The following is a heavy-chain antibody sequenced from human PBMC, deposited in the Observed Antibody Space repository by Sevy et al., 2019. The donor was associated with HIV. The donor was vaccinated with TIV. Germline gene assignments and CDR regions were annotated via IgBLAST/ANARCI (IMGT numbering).Heavy chain of an antibody. CDR3: SSALGLSGYSYGCFDY. Sequence: ASVKVSCKASGYTFTCQYIHWVRQAPGRGLEWMGWINPNSGDTNYAQGFQGRVTMTRDRSITTSYVELSGLKSADTAVYYCSSALGLSGYSYGCFDYWGQGSLVTVSS. CDR2: INPNSGDT. CDR1: GYTFTCQY. V-gene: IGHV1-2*02. D-gene: IGHD5-18*01. J-gene: IGHJ4*02.